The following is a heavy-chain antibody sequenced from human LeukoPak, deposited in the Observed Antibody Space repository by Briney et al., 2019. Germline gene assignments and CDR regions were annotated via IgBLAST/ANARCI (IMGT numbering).Heavy chain of an antibody. CDR3: AADIDYYDGSGYYKNFDY. J-gene: IGHJ4*02. V-gene: IGHV1-58*01. CDR1: GFTFTSSA. CDR2: IVVGSDNT. Sequence: GASVKVSCKAPGFTFTSSAVQWVRQARGQRLEWIGWIVVGSDNTDYAQKFQERVTITRDMSTTTAYMELSSLRSEDTAVYYCAADIDYYDGSGYYKNFDYWGQGTLVTVSS. D-gene: IGHD3-22*01.